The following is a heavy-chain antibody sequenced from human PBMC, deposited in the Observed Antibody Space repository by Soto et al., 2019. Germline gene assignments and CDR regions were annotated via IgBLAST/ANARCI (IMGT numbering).Heavy chain of an antibody. J-gene: IGHJ6*02. D-gene: IGHD4-17*01. V-gene: IGHV3-7*05. CDR1: GFTFSSYW. Sequence: PGGSLRLSCAASGFTFSSYWMSWVRQAPGKGLEWVANIKQDGSEKYYVDSVKGRFTISRDNAKNSLYLQMNGLRAEDTAVYYCARERTTVTTFSYYYYGMDVWGQGTTVTVSS. CDR2: IKQDGSEK. CDR3: ARERTTVTTFSYYYYGMDV.